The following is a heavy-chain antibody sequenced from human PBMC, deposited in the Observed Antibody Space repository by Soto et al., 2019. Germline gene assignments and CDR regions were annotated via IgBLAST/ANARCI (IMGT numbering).Heavy chain of an antibody. CDR2: IYTGGST. V-gene: IGHV3-53*02. Sequence: EVQLVETGGGLIQPGGSLRLSCAASGFTVSTNYMSWVRQSPGKGLEWGSVIYTGGSTYYADSVKGRFTISRDNSKNSLFLQMNSLRAEDTAIYYCAKCMGSSWICVIENLGQGTLVTVSS. D-gene: IGHD6-13*01. J-gene: IGHJ4*02. CDR3: AKCMGSSWICVIEN. CDR1: GFTVSTNY.